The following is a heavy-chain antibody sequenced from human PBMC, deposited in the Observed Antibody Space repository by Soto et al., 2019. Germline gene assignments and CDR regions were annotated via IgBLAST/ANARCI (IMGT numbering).Heavy chain of an antibody. D-gene: IGHD3-22*01. J-gene: IGHJ4*02. V-gene: IGHV6-1*01. CDR3: ARLRFYYDSSGYFSKALGF. Sequence: SQTLSLTCAISGDRVSSNSAAWNWIRQSPSRGLEWLGRTYYRSKWYNDYAVSVKSRITIDPDTSKNQFSLQLNSVTPEDTAVYFCARLRFYYDSSGYFSKALGFWGQGTXVTVSS. CDR2: TYYRSKWYN. CDR1: GDRVSSNSAA.